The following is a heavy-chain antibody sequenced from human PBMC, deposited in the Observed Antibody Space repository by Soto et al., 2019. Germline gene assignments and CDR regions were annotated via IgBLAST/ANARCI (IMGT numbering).Heavy chain of an antibody. CDR1: GYTFTSYG. CDR2: ISGYNGNT. V-gene: IGHV1-18*04. Sequence: GASVKVSCKASGYTFTSYGISWVRQAPGQGLEWMGWISGYNGNTNYAQKLQGRVTMTTETSTSTAYMELRSLRSDDTAVYYCAREGGGRSSLPYYHYYGMDVWGQGTTVTVSS. D-gene: IGHD6-6*01. J-gene: IGHJ6*02. CDR3: AREGGGRSSLPYYHYYGMDV.